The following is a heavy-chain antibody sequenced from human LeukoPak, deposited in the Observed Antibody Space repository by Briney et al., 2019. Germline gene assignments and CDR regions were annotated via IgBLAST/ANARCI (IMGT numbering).Heavy chain of an antibody. CDR1: GGTFSSYA. V-gene: IGHV1-69*04. Sequence: VASVKVSCKASGGTFSSYAISWVRQAPGQGLEWMGRIIPILGIANYAQKLQGRVTMTTDTSTSTAYMELRSLRSDDTAVYYCARDWRTGTTDYYYGMDVWGQGTTVTVSS. J-gene: IGHJ6*02. CDR3: ARDWRTGTTDYYYGMDV. CDR2: IIPILGIA. D-gene: IGHD1-7*01.